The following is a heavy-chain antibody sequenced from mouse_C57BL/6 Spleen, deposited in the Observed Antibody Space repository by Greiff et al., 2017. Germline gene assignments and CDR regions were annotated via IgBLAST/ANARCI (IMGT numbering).Heavy chain of an antibody. CDR1: GFSFNTYA. J-gene: IGHJ4*01. Sequence: EVQRVESGGGLVQPKGSLKLSCAASGFSFNTYAMNWVRQAPGKGLEWVARIRSKSNNYATYYADSVKDRFTISRDDSESMLYLQMNNLKTEDTAMYYCVRGLRPYYYAMDYWGQGTSVTVSS. CDR2: IRSKSNNYAT. D-gene: IGHD2-4*01. V-gene: IGHV10-1*01. CDR3: VRGLRPYYYAMDY.